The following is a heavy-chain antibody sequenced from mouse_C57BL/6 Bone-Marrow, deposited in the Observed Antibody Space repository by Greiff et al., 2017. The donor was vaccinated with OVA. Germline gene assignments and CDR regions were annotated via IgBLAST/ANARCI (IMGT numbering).Heavy chain of an antibody. Sequence: QVQLQQSGAELVKPGASVKMSCKASGYTFTSYWITWVKQRPGQGLEWIGDIYPGSGSTNYNEKFKSKATLTVDTSSSTAYMQLSSLTSEDSAVYYCAYITTVVAGFDYWGQGTTLTVSS. CDR1: GYTFTSYW. J-gene: IGHJ2*01. V-gene: IGHV1-55*01. CDR3: AYITTVVAGFDY. D-gene: IGHD1-1*01. CDR2: IYPGSGST.